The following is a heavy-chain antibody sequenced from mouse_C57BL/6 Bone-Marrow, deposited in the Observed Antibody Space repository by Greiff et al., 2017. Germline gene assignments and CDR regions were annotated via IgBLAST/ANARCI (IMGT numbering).Heavy chain of an antibody. J-gene: IGHJ3*01. CDR3: TTDWAWFAY. CDR2: IDPEDGDT. Sequence: VQLQQSGAELVRPGASVKLSCTASGFNIKDYYMHWVKQRPEQGLEWIGRIDPEDGDTEYDPKFQGKATLPADTSSNTAYLHLSSLTSEDTAVYYCTTDWAWFAYWGQGTLVTVSA. V-gene: IGHV14-1*01. CDR1: GFNIKDYY. D-gene: IGHD4-1*01.